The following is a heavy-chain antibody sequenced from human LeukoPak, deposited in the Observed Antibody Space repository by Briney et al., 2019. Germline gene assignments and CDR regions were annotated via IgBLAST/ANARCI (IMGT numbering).Heavy chain of an antibody. CDR1: GFTFSSYS. D-gene: IGHD3-3*01. V-gene: IGHV3-21*04. Sequence: GGSLRLSCAASGFTFSSYSMNWVRQAPGKGLEWVSYISSGSTYMYYADSLKGRFTISRDNAKSSLYLQMNSLRAEDTAVYYCARDRVLSAPHYYYYYMDVWGKGTTVTVSS. J-gene: IGHJ6*03. CDR2: ISSGSTYM. CDR3: ARDRVLSAPHYYYYYMDV.